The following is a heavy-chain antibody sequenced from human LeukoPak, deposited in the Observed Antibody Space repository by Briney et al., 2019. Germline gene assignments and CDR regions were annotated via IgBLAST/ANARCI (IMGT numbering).Heavy chain of an antibody. D-gene: IGHD3/OR15-3a*01. Sequence: GESLKISCKGSGYSFTKFWIGWVRQMPGKGLEWMGIIYPGDSDTRYSPSFQGQVTLLVDTSISTAYLQWSSLKASDTAMYYCASSFWTGYYPAYWGQGTLVTVSS. CDR3: ASSFWTGYYPAY. V-gene: IGHV5-51*01. J-gene: IGHJ4*02. CDR2: IYPGDSDT. CDR1: GYSFTKFW.